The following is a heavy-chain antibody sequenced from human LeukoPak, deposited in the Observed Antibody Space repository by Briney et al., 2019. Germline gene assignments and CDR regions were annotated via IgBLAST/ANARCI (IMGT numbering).Heavy chain of an antibody. CDR2: INSNSGGT. CDR3: ARDSWPEVARFDF. Sequence: ASVKVSCKTSGYTFTGFYIHWVRQAPGQGLECMGWINSNSGGTNYAQKFQGRVTMTRDTSISTAYMELSSLRSDDTAVYYCARDSWPEVARFDFWGQGTLVTVSS. CDR1: GYTFTGFY. D-gene: IGHD1-14*01. J-gene: IGHJ4*02. V-gene: IGHV1-2*02.